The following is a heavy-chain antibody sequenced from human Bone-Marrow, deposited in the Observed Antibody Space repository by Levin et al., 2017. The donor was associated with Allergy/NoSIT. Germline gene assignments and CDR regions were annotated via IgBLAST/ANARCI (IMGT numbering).Heavy chain of an antibody. V-gene: IGHV1-69*13. CDR2: ILPVFGTP. CDR1: GGDFKNYA. CDR3: ARGAGPWQVRTYYDY. J-gene: IGHJ4*02. Sequence: GASVKVSCKASGGDFKNYAINWMRQAPGQGPEWMGGILPVFGTPNNAQKFQDRVTITADEFTSTVYMELSSLRSEDTAVYFCARGAGPWQVRTYYDYWGQGTLVTVSS. D-gene: IGHD6-19*01.